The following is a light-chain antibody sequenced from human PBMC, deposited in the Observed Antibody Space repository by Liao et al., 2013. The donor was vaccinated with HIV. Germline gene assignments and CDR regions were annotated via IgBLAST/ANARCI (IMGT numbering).Light chain of an antibody. V-gene: IGLV3-21*04. CDR2: YDS. J-gene: IGLJ3*02. CDR1: NIGSKS. CDR3: QVWDSSSDHWV. Sequence: SYELTQPPSVSVAPGKTARITCGGNNIGSKSVHWYQQKPGQAPVLVIYYDSDRPSGIPERFSGSNSGNAATLTINGVEAGDGADYYCQVWDSSSDHWVFGGGTKLTVL.